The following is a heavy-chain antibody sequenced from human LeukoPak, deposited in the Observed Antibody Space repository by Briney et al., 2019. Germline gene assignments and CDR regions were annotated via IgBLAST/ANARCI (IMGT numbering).Heavy chain of an antibody. CDR1: GFTFSSYS. J-gene: IGHJ3*02. V-gene: IGHV3-48*04. D-gene: IGHD4-17*01. Sequence: GGSLRLSCAASGFTFSSYSMNWVRQAPGKGLEWVSYISSSSSTIYYADSVKGRFTISRDNAKNSLYLQMNSLRAEDTAVYYCARVRRATVTSFHAFDIWGQGTMVTVSS. CDR2: ISSSSSTI. CDR3: ARVRRATVTSFHAFDI.